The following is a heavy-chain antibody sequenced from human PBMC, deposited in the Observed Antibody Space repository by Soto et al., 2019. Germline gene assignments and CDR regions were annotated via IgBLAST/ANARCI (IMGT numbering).Heavy chain of an antibody. Sequence: ASVEVSCKTSGYNFTSHYIHWVRQAPGQRLESMGIIYPRGGSTSYAQKFQGKVTRTRDTSTHTLYMVLNSLRSEDTAIYYCARVAYSSTGTTLHFHGLDVWGKGTTGTVAS. V-gene: IGHV1-46*01. CDR1: GYNFTSHY. CDR2: IYPRGGST. D-gene: IGHD3-16*01. J-gene: IGHJ6*04. CDR3: ARVAYSSTGTTLHFHGLDV.